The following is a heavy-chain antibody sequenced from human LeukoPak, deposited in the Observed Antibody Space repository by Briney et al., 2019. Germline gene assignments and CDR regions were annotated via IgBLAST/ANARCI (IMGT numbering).Heavy chain of an antibody. CDR2: INHSGST. V-gene: IGHV4-34*01. CDR3: ARMKQWLVTTGFDY. J-gene: IGHJ4*02. CDR1: GGSLSGYY. Sequence: SETLSLTCAVYGGSLSGYYWSWIRQPPGKGLEWIGEINHSGSTNYNPSLKSRVTISVDTSKNQFSLKLSSVTAADTAVYYCARMKQWLVTTGFDYWGQGTLVTVSS. D-gene: IGHD6-19*01.